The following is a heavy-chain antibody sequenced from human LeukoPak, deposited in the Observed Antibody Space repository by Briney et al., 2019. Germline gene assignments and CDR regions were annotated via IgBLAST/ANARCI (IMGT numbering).Heavy chain of an antibody. Sequence: GGSLRLSCAASGFTFSSYSMNWVRQAPGKGLEGVSYISSSSSTIYYADSVKGRFTISRDNAKNSLYLQMNSLRAEDTAVYYCARDEADWSGDAFDIWGQGTMATVSS. J-gene: IGHJ3*02. CDR1: GFTFSSYS. V-gene: IGHV3-48*01. D-gene: IGHD3-3*01. CDR3: ARDEADWSGDAFDI. CDR2: ISSSSSTI.